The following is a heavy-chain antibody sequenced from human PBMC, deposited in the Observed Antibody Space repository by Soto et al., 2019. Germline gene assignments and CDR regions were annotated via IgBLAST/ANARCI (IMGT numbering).Heavy chain of an antibody. Sequence: EVQLVESGGGLVKPGGSLRLSCAASGFTFSSYSMNWVRQAPGKGLEWVSSISSSSSYIYYADSVKGRFTISRDNAKNLLYLQMNSLRAEDTAVYYCARDDAYYDYSNSIDYWGQGTLVTVSS. CDR3: ARDDAYYDYSNSIDY. V-gene: IGHV3-21*01. CDR1: GFTFSSYS. CDR2: ISSSSSYI. D-gene: IGHD4-4*01. J-gene: IGHJ4*02.